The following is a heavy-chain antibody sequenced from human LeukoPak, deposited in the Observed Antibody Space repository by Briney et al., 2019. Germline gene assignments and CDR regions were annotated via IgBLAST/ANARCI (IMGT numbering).Heavy chain of an antibody. J-gene: IGHJ5*02. Sequence: ASVKVSCKASGYTFTSYGISWVRQAPGQGLEWMGWISAYNGNTNYAQKLQGRVTMTTDTSTSTANMELRSLRSDDTAVYYCARDPFPTYYYDSSGYSDTNWFDPWGQGTLVTVSS. CDR3: ARDPFPTYYYDSSGYSDTNWFDP. CDR1: GYTFTSYG. D-gene: IGHD3-22*01. V-gene: IGHV1-18*01. CDR2: ISAYNGNT.